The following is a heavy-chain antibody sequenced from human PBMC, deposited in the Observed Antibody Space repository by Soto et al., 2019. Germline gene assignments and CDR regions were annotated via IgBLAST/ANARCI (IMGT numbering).Heavy chain of an antibody. D-gene: IGHD6-19*01. CDR2: ISAYNGNT. CDR3: ARVLAVGLVDY. Sequence: QVQLVQSGAEVKKPGASVKVSCKASGYTFTSYGISWVRQAPGQGLEWMGWISAYNGNTKYAQKLQGRVTMTTDTSTSTACMELRGLGSDDTAVYYCARVLAVGLVDYWGQGSLVTVSS. J-gene: IGHJ4*02. CDR1: GYTFTSYG. V-gene: IGHV1-18*01.